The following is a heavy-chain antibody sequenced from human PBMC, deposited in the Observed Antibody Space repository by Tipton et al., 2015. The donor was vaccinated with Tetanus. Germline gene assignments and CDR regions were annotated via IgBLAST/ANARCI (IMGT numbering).Heavy chain of an antibody. V-gene: IGHV4-39*01. CDR2: IYYSGNT. CDR1: GDSTRNINYY. CDR3: ARQGMTGYEIFDN. D-gene: IGHD5-12*01. Sequence: TLSLTCAVSGDSTRNINYYWGWVRQPPGKGLEWLASIYYSGNTYYNPSLRSRLTISLDTAKNQFSLKMQSVTGADTALYFCARQGMTGYEIFDNRGRGTQVTVSS. J-gene: IGHJ4*02.